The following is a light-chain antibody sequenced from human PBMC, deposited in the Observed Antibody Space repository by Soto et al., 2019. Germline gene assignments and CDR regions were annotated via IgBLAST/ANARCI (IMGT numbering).Light chain of an antibody. Sequence: DIQMTQSPSILSASVGDRVTITCRASQSISSWLAWYQQRPGKAPNLLIHTASTLTSGVPSRFSANGSGTEFTLTISRLQPDDFAVYYCQHYDFSSGLTFGGGTRVEI. CDR2: TAS. V-gene: IGKV1-5*03. CDR3: QHYDFSSGLT. CDR1: QSISSW. J-gene: IGKJ4*01.